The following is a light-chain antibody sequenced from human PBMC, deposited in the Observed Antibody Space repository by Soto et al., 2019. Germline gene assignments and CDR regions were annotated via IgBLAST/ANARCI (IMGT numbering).Light chain of an antibody. CDR2: GAS. V-gene: IGKV3-15*01. J-gene: IGKJ1*01. CDR1: HNVSNN. Sequence: EVVMTQSPATLSVSPWERATLSCRASHNVSNNLAWYQQKPGLPPRLLIYGASTRATGIPARFSGGGSETEFTLTISSLQSEDFAVYYCQQYHIWWTFGQGTKVDIK. CDR3: QQYHIWWT.